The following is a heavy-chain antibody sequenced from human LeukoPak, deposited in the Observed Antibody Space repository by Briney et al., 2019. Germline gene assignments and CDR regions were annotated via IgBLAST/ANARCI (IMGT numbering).Heavy chain of an antibody. D-gene: IGHD3-3*01. CDR1: GFTFSTYW. CDR2: IKQDGSEK. V-gene: IGHV3-7*01. Sequence: PGGSLRLSCAASGFTFSTYWMSWVCQAPGRGLEWVANIKQDGSEKFYVDSVKGRFTISRDNAKNSLYLQMNSLRAEDTAVYYCARERFLEWLPDYWGQGTLVTVSS. J-gene: IGHJ4*02. CDR3: ARERFLEWLPDY.